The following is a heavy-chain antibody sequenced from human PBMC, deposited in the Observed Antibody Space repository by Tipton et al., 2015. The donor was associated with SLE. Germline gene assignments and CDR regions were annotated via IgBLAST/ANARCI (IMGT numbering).Heavy chain of an antibody. Sequence: LSCAASGFTFSSYAMSWVRQGPGKGLEWIGEINHSGSTNYNPSLKSRVTISVDTSKNQFSLKLSSVTAADTAVYYCAREGVEQWLAFAGEVAYSYYMDVWDKGTTVTVSS. CDR1: GFTFSSYA. CDR2: INHSGST. D-gene: IGHD6-19*01. J-gene: IGHJ6*03. CDR3: AREGVEQWLAFAGEVAYSYYMDV. V-gene: IGHV4-34*01.